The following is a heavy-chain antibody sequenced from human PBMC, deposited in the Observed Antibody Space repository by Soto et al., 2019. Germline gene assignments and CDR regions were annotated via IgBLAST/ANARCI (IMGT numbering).Heavy chain of an antibody. CDR2: IYYSGST. CDR3: ARGEGQQLVLFAY. CDR1: GGSISSYY. J-gene: IGHJ4*02. Sequence: SETLSLTCTVSGGSISSYYWSWIRQPPGKGLEWIGYIYYSGSTNYNPSLKSRVTISVDTSKNQFSLKLSSVTAADTAVYYCARGEGQQLVLFAYWGQGTLVTVSS. V-gene: IGHV4-59*01. D-gene: IGHD6-13*01.